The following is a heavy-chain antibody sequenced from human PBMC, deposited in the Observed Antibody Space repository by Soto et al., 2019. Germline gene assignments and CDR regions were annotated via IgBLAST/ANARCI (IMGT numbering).Heavy chain of an antibody. Sequence: QVQLVESGRGVVQPGRSPRLSCAASGFPFTSYGMHWVREGPDKGLEWVAIISYDGSDKYYADSVKGRFTISRDNSKNTLYLQMNSLRPEDTALYYCVGGQYYFDYRGQGTLVIVSS. CDR2: ISYDGSDK. D-gene: IGHD3-10*01. J-gene: IGHJ4*02. CDR1: GFPFTSYG. CDR3: VGGQYYFDY. V-gene: IGHV3-30*03.